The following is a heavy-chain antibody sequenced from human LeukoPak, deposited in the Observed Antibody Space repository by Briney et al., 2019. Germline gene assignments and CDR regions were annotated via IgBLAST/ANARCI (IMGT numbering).Heavy chain of an antibody. D-gene: IGHD2-15*01. CDR1: GGTFSSYA. J-gene: IGHJ4*02. V-gene: IGHV1-69*13. Sequence: ASVKVSCKASGGTFSSYAISWVRQAPGQGLEWMGGIIPIFGTANYAQKFQGRVTITADESTSTAYMELSSLRSEDTAVYYCARRYCSGGSCYSFSHWGQGTLVTVS. CDR2: IIPIFGTA. CDR3: ARRYCSGGSCYSFSH.